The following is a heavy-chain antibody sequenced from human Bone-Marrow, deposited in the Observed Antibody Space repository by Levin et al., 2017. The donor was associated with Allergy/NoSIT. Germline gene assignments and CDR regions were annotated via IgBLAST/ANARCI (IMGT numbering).Heavy chain of an antibody. Sequence: GESLKISCAASGFTFSSYEMNWVRQAPGKGLEWVSYISSSGSTIYYADSVKGRFTISRDNAKNSLYLQMNSLRAEDTAVYYCARARYCSSTSFPWGAFDSWGQGTMVTVSS. J-gene: IGHJ3*02. V-gene: IGHV3-48*03. D-gene: IGHD2-2*01. CDR2: ISSSGSTI. CDR3: ARARYCSSTSFPWGAFDS. CDR1: GFTFSSYE.